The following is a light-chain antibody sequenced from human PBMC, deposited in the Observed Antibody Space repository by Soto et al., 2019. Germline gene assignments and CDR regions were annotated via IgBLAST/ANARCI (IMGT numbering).Light chain of an antibody. V-gene: IGKV1-39*01. CDR2: DAS. CDR3: QHYTLYSAS. Sequence: DIQMTQSPSSLSASVGDRVTITCRASQSISSYLNWYQQKPGKAPKLLIFDASTLQSGVPPRFSGSGSGTEFTLTISSLQPDDFATYYCQHYTLYSASFGPGTKVDIK. J-gene: IGKJ3*01. CDR1: QSISSY.